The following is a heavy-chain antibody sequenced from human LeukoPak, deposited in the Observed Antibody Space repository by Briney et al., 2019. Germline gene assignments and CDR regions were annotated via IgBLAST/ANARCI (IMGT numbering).Heavy chain of an antibody. V-gene: IGHV1-2*02. D-gene: IGHD3-16*02. J-gene: IGHJ4*02. CDR2: INPYSGGT. Sequence: ASVKVSCKASGYTFTGYYMYWVRQAPGQGLEWMGWINPYSGGTNSAQKFQGRVTMTRDTSISTAYMELSRLRSDDTAVYYCASGTEMLYDNVWGSYRPLDYWGQGTLVTVSS. CDR3: ASGTEMLYDNVWGSYRPLDY. CDR1: GYTFTGYY.